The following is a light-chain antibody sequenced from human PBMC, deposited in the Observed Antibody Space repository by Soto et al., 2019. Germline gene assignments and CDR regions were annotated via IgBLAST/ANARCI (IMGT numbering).Light chain of an antibody. J-gene: IGKJ1*01. V-gene: IGKV1-39*01. CDR3: HQTYNIPWT. CDR1: QTITTH. CDR2: AAS. Sequence: DIQMTQSPSSLSASVGDRVTITCRASQTITTHVNWYQQKPGKAPKLLIYAASSLQSGVPSRFSGSGAGTDFTLTIRSLQPEDFATYWCHQTYNIPWTFGQGTKVEIK.